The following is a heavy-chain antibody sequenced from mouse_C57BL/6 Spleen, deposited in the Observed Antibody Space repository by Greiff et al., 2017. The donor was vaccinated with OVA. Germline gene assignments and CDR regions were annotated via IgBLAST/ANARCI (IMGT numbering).Heavy chain of an antibody. Sequence: QVQLQQSGAELARPGASVKLSCKASGYTFTSYWMHWVKQRPGQGLEWIGEIDPSDSYTNYNQKFKGKSTLTVDKSSSTAYMQLSSLTSEDSAVYYCARSGVATYYFDYWGQGTTLTVSS. V-gene: IGHV1-69*01. CDR1: GYTFTSYW. CDR2: IDPSDSYT. J-gene: IGHJ2*01. D-gene: IGHD1-1*02. CDR3: ARSGVATYYFDY.